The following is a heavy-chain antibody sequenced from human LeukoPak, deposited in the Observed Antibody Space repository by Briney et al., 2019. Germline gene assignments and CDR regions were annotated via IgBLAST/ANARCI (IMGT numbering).Heavy chain of an antibody. CDR3: ARGQYGSGIVGVYYFDY. D-gene: IGHD3-10*01. CDR1: GGSISSGSYY. CDR2: IYTSGST. Sequence: NSSETLSLTCTVSGGSISSGSYYWSWIRQPAGKGLEWIGRIYTSGSTNYNPSLKSRVTISVDTSKNQFSLKLSSVTAADTAVYYCARGQYGSGIVGVYYFDYWGQGTLVTVSS. J-gene: IGHJ4*02. V-gene: IGHV4-61*02.